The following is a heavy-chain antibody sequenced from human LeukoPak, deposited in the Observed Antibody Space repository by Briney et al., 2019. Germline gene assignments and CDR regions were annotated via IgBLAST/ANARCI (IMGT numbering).Heavy chain of an antibody. Sequence: ASVKVSCKASGGTFSSYAISWVRQAPGQGLEWMGGIIPIFGTANYAQKFQGRVTITTDESTSTAYMELSSLRSEDTAVYYCASRYCSSTSCYLYYFDYWGQGTLVTVSS. V-gene: IGHV1-69*05. CDR2: IIPIFGTA. J-gene: IGHJ4*02. D-gene: IGHD2-2*01. CDR3: ASRYCSSTSCYLYYFDY. CDR1: GGTFSSYA.